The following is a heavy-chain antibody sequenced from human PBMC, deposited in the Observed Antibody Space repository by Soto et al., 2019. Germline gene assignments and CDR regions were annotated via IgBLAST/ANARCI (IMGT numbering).Heavy chain of an antibody. CDR3: ARAYGGNPALFDP. CDR2: IYTGGST. V-gene: IGHV3-53*01. Sequence: ESGGGLIQPGGSLRLSCAASGFTVSRDYMSWVRQAPGKGLEWVSVIYTGGSTYYADSVKGRFTFSRDNSKNTLYLQMNSLRAEDTAVYYGARAYGGNPALFDPWGQGTLVTVSS. CDR1: GFTVSRDY. J-gene: IGHJ5*02. D-gene: IGHD4-17*01.